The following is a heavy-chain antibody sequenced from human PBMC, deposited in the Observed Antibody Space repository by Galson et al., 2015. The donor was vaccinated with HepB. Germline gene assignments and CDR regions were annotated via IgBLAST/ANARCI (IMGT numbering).Heavy chain of an antibody. J-gene: IGHJ4*02. CDR2: IKQDGSEK. D-gene: IGHD1-26*01. V-gene: IGHV3-7*03. CDR1: GFTFSSYW. Sequence: SLRLSCAASGFTFSSYWMSWVRQAPGKGLEWVANIKQDGSEKYYVDSVRGRFTISRDNAKNSLYLQMNSLRVEDTAVYYCARAYSGTYRAGDFWGQGTLVTVSS. CDR3: ARAYSGTYRAGDF.